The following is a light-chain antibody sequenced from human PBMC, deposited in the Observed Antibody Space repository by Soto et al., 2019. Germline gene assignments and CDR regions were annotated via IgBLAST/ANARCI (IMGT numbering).Light chain of an antibody. Sequence: DIQMTQSPSTLSASIGDRVTITCRASQSIKSWLAWHQQKPGKDPKLLIYKASYLYDGVPSRFSGSASGTEFPLTISSLQPDDFAPYYCQQYHAFPGTFGQGTRVEIK. CDR1: QSIKSW. V-gene: IGKV1-5*03. J-gene: IGKJ1*01. CDR2: KAS. CDR3: QQYHAFPGT.